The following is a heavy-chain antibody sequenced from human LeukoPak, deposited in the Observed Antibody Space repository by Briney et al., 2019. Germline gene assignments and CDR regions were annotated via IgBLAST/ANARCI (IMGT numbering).Heavy chain of an antibody. J-gene: IGHJ3*02. CDR1: GGSVSSGRYY. CDR2: IYTRGST. Sequence: SETLSLTCTVSGGSVSSGRYYWSWIRQPAGKGLEWIGRIYTRGSTNYNPSLKSRVTISVDTSKNQFSLKLSSVTAADTAVYYCARALSYGSGRRRDAFDIWGQGTMVTVSS. D-gene: IGHD3-10*01. CDR3: ARALSYGSGRRRDAFDI. V-gene: IGHV4-61*10.